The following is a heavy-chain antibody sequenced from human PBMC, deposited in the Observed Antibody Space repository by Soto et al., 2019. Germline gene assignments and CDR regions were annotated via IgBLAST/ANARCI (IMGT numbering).Heavy chain of an antibody. CDR1: GFTFSSYA. V-gene: IGHV3-30-3*01. J-gene: IGHJ4*02. CDR2: ITYYGSNK. D-gene: IGHD6-6*01. CDR3: ARERWSSIAARLDY. Sequence: QVQLVESGGGVVQPGRSLRLSCAASGFTFSSYAMHWVRQAPGKGLEWVAVITYYGSNKYYADSVKGRFTISRDNSNNALYLQMNSLGAADTAVYYCARERWSSIAARLDYWGQGTLVIVAS.